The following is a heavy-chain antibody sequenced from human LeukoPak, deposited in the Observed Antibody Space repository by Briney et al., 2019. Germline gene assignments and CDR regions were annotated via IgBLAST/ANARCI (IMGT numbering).Heavy chain of an antibody. CDR1: GGSISSGGYS. V-gene: IGHV4-30-2*01. D-gene: IGHD2-2*01. CDR2: IYHSGST. CDR3: ARVHCSSTSCYFGY. Sequence: SQTLSLTCAVSGGSISSGGYSWSWIRQPPGKGLEWIGYIYHSGSTYYNPSLKSRVTISVDRSKNQFSLKLSSVTAADTAVYYCARVHCSSTSCYFGYWGQGTLVTVSS. J-gene: IGHJ4*02.